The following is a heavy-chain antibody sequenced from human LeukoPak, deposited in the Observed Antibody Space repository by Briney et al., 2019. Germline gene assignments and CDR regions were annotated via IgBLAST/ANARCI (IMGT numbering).Heavy chain of an antibody. D-gene: IGHD4-17*01. V-gene: IGHV3-30*02. CDR2: IRYDGSNK. J-gene: IGHJ4*02. CDR3: AKDLSGDYDFSLGDD. Sequence: PGGSLRLSCAGSGFTFSGYSLNWVRQAPGKGLEWVAFIRYDGSNKYYADSVKGRFTISRDNSKNTLYLQMNSLRAEDTALYYCAKDLSGDYDFSLGDDWGQGTLVTVSS. CDR1: GFTFSGYS.